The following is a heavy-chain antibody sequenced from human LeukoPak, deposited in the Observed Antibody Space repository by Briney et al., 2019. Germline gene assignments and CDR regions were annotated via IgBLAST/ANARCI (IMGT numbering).Heavy chain of an antibody. D-gene: IGHD4-17*01. CDR2: IYPGDSDT. J-gene: IGHJ5*02. CDR3: ARHSRGVTTSFFNWFDP. V-gene: IGHV5-51*01. CDR1: GYSFTSYW. Sequence: GESLKISCKGSGYSFTSYWIGWVRQMPGKGLEWMGIIYPGDSDTRYSPSFQGQVTISADKSISTAYLQWSSLKASDTAMYYCARHSRGVTTSFFNWFDPWGQGTLVTVSS.